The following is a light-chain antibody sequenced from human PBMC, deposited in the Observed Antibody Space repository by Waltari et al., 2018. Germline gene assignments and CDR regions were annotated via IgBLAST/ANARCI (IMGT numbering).Light chain of an antibody. J-gene: IGLJ3*02. V-gene: IGLV2-14*01. CDR2: DVS. Sequence: QSALTQPASVSGSPGQSITISCTGTSSDVGFYNYVSWYQQHPGKAPKLMIYDVSERPSWVSNRFYGSKSGNTASLTISGLQAEDEADYYCNSYAGSSSWVFGGGTKLTVL. CDR1: SSDVGFYNY. CDR3: NSYAGSSSWV.